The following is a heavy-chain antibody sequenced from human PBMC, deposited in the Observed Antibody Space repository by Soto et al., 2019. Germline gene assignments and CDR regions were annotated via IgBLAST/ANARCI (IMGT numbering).Heavy chain of an antibody. CDR1: GYTFTSYD. D-gene: IGHD3-3*01. Sequence: QVQLVQSGAEVKKPGASVKVSCKASGYTFTSYDINWVRQATGQGLEWMGWMNPNSGNTGYAQKFEGRVTLTRNTSISTAYMEMSSLRSEDTAVYYCAGGLEWSRSSDPWGQGTLVTVSS. V-gene: IGHV1-8*01. J-gene: IGHJ5*02. CDR3: AGGLEWSRSSDP. CDR2: MNPNSGNT.